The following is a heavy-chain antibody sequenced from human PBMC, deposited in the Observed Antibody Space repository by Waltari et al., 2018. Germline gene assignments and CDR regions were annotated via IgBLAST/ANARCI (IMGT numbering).Heavy chain of an antibody. CDR3: ARVDRVLWFRELLYNWFDP. J-gene: IGHJ5*02. Sequence: QLQLQESGPGLVKPSETLSLTCTVSGGSISSSSYYWGWIRQPPGKGLEWIGSIYYSGSTYYTPSLKRRVTISVDTSKNQFSLKLSSVTAADTAVYYCARVDRVLWFRELLYNWFDPWGQGTLVTVSS. D-gene: IGHD3-10*01. CDR1: GGSISSSSYY. V-gene: IGHV4-39*07. CDR2: IYYSGST.